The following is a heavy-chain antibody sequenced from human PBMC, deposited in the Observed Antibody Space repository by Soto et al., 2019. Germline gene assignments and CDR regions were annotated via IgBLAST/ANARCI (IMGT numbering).Heavy chain of an antibody. CDR2: ISYDGSNK. Sequence: QVQLVESGGGVVQPGRSLRLSCAASGFTFSSYAMHWVRQAPGKGLEWVAVISYDGSNKYYADSVKGRFTSSRDNSKNALYLQMNSLRAEDTAVYYCARDLATRIAVAGTTYYYYGMDVWGQGTTVTVSS. V-gene: IGHV3-30-3*01. D-gene: IGHD6-19*01. CDR3: ARDLATRIAVAGTTYYYYGMDV. J-gene: IGHJ6*02. CDR1: GFTFSSYA.